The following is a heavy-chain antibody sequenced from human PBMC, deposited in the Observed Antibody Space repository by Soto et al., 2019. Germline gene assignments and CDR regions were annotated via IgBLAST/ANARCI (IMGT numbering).Heavy chain of an antibody. Sequence: QLQLRESGSGLVKPSQTLSLTCAVSGGSISSGGYSWSWIRQPPGKGLEWIGYIYHSGSTYYNPSLKSRVTISVDRSKNQFSLKLSSVPAADTAVYYCARAGGLGAVAVDYWGQGTLVTVSS. CDR1: GGSISSGGYS. CDR3: ARAGGLGAVAVDY. J-gene: IGHJ4*02. V-gene: IGHV4-30-2*01. CDR2: IYHSGST. D-gene: IGHD6-19*01.